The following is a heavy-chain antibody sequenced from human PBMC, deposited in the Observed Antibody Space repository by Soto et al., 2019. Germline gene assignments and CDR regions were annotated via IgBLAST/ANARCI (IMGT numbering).Heavy chain of an antibody. D-gene: IGHD1-1*01. J-gene: IGHJ5*02. CDR2: IAYDGSNT. CDR1: GITFSNYG. CDR3: AKGDTTGTP. Sequence: QVQLVESGGGVVQPGRSLRLSCAASGITFSNYGMHWVRQAPGKGLEWVAVIAYDGSNTDYSDSVKGRFTISRDNSKKTLYLQMDRLRAEDTAVYYCAKGDTTGTPWGQGTLVTVSS. V-gene: IGHV3-30*18.